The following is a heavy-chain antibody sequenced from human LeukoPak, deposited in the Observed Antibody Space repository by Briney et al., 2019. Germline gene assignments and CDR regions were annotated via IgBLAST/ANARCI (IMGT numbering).Heavy chain of an antibody. D-gene: IGHD4-17*01. CDR1: GYTFTGYY. V-gene: IGHV1-2*02. CDR2: INPNSGAT. CDR3: ARDRGYGDYGTYDAFDI. Sequence: ASVKVSCKASGYTFTGYYMHWVRQAPGQGLEWMGWINPNSGATNYAQKFQGRVTMTRDTSISTAYMELSRLRSDDTAVYYCARDRGYGDYGTYDAFDIWGQGTMVTVSS. J-gene: IGHJ3*02.